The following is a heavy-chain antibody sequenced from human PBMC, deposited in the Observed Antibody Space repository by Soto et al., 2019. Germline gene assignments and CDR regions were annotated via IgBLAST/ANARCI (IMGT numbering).Heavy chain of an antibody. V-gene: IGHV3-33*01. Sequence: GGSLRLSCAASGFTFSSYGMHWVRQAPGKGLEWVAVIWYDGSNKYYADSVKGRFTISRDNSKNTLYLQMNSLRAEDTAVYYCARGLDERQQFFDYWGQGTLVTVSS. CDR3: ARGLDERQQFFDY. D-gene: IGHD1-1*01. CDR1: GFTFSSYG. J-gene: IGHJ4*02. CDR2: IWYDGSNK.